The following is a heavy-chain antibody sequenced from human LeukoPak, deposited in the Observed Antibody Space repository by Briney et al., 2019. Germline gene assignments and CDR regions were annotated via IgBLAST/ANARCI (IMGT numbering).Heavy chain of an antibody. CDR2: IIPILGIA. D-gene: IGHD2-2*01. Sequence: GASVKVSCKASGGTFSSYTISWVRQAPGQGLEWMGRIIPILGIANYAQKFQGRVTITADKSTSTAYMELSSLRSEDTAVYYCASLTYYCSSTSCRKPKDVWGKETTVTVSS. CDR1: GGTFSSYT. V-gene: IGHV1-69*02. J-gene: IGHJ6*04. CDR3: ASLTYYCSSTSCRKPKDV.